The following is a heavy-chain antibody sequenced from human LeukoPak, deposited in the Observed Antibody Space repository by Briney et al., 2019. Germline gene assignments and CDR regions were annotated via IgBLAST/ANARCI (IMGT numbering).Heavy chain of an antibody. Sequence: ASVKVSCKASGYTFTSYGFSLVRQAPGQGLEWMGWISVYNAHTNYAQKFQGRVAMTTDTSTSTVYMELRSLRSDDTAVYYCAASLGATTGGDWFDPWGQGTLVTVSS. CDR1: GYTFTSYG. V-gene: IGHV1-18*01. J-gene: IGHJ5*02. CDR2: ISVYNAHT. CDR3: AASLGATTGGDWFDP. D-gene: IGHD1-26*01.